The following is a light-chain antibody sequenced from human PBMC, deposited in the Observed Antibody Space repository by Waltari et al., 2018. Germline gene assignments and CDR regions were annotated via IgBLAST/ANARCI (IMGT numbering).Light chain of an antibody. Sequence: MEPSSVSGAPGQRVTISCTGSSSNIGAGYDVHWYQQLPGTAPKLLTYGTSNRPSGVPDRFSGSKSGTSASLAITGLQAEDEADYYCQSYDSSLSGSVVFGGGTKLTVL. CDR3: QSYDSSLSGSVV. CDR1: SSNIGAGYD. J-gene: IGLJ2*01. CDR2: GTS. V-gene: IGLV1-40*01.